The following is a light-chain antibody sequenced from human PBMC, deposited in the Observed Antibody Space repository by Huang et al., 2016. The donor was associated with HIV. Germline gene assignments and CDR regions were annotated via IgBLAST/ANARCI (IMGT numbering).Light chain of an antibody. CDR3: QQYYSTPLT. Sequence: DIVMTQSPDSLAVSLGERATIKCKSSQSVLHSSNNRNYLAWYQQKPGQPPKLLMYWASTRESGVPDRFSGSGSGTDFTLTSSSLQTEDAAVYYCQQYYSTPLTFGGGTKVEIK. CDR2: WAS. CDR1: QSVLHSSNNRNY. J-gene: IGKJ4*01. V-gene: IGKV4-1*01.